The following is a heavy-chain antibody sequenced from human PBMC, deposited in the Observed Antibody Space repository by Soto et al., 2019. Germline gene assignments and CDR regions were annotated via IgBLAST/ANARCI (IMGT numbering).Heavy chain of an antibody. CDR2: IYSGGST. V-gene: IGHV3-66*01. Sequence: GGSLRLSCAASGFTASSNYMSWVRQAPGKGLEWVSVIYSGGSTYYADSVKGRFTISRDNSKNTLYLQMNSLRAEDTAVYYCAREIVLVPAATESWIDPWGQGTLVTVSS. CDR3: AREIVLVPAATESWIDP. J-gene: IGHJ5*02. D-gene: IGHD2-2*01. CDR1: GFTASSNY.